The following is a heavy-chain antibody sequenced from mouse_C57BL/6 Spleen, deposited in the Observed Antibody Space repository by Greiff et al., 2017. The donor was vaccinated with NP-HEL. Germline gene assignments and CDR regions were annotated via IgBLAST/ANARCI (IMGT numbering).Heavy chain of an antibody. CDR2: ISDGGSYT. Sequence: DVKLVESGGGLVKPGGSLKLSCAASGFTFSSYAMSWVRQTPEKRLEWVATISDGGSYTYYPDNVKGRFTISRDNAKNNLYLQMSHLKSEDTAMYYCARADLNYAMDYWGQGTSVTVSS. V-gene: IGHV5-4*03. J-gene: IGHJ4*01. CDR1: GFTFSSYA. CDR3: ARADLNYAMDY.